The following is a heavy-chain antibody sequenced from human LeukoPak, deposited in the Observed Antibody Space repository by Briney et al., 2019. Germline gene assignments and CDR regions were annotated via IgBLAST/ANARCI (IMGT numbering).Heavy chain of an antibody. V-gene: IGHV3-23*01. J-gene: IGHJ4*02. Sequence: PGGSLRLSCAASGVTLGTYAMSWARQAPGKGLEWVSAIRGSGDNTYYADSVKGRFTISRDNSKNTLYLQMNSLRAEDTAVYYCAKDLLEMTYYFDYWGQGTLVTVSS. CDR2: IRGSGDNT. CDR3: AKDLLEMTYYFDY. CDR1: GVTLGTYA. D-gene: IGHD5-24*01.